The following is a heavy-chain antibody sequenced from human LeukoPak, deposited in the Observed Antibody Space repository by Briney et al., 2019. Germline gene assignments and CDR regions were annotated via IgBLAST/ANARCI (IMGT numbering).Heavy chain of an antibody. J-gene: IGHJ6*03. CDR1: GFSFSSYA. Sequence: GGSLRLSCAAAGFSFSSYAMHWVRQAPGKGLEYVSAISSNGGSTYYANSVKGRFTISRDNSKNTLYLQMGRLRAEDMAVYYCARDRAVLRYFDWAMDVWGRGTTVAVSS. CDR2: ISSNGGST. D-gene: IGHD3-9*01. CDR3: ARDRAVLRYFDWAMDV. V-gene: IGHV3-64*01.